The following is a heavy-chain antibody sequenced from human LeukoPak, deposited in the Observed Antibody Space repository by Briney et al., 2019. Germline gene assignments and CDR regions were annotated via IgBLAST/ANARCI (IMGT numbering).Heavy chain of an antibody. CDR3: ARDDNSGHVSL. D-gene: IGHD3-22*01. CDR2: INEDGNEK. J-gene: IGHJ4*02. CDR1: GFTFSSYW. Sequence: GGSLRLSCQGSGLEASGFTFSSYWMSWVRQAPGKGLEWVANINEDGNEKYYVDSVKGRFTISRDNAKNSLYLQMNSLRAEDTAVYYCARDDNSGHVSLWGQGTLVIVSS. V-gene: IGHV3-7*01.